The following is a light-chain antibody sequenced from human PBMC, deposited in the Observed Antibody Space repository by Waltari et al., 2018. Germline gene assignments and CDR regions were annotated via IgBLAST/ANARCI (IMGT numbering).Light chain of an antibody. J-gene: IGLJ2*01. CDR3: SSYTSSSTFVV. V-gene: IGLV2-14*01. CDR1: SSDVGGYNY. Sequence: QSALTQPDSVSGSPGQSSTLSCTGTSSDVGGYNYVSLYQQHPGKAPKLMIYDVSKRLSGVSNRFSGSKSGNTASLTISGLQAEDEADYYCSSYTSSSTFVVFGGGTKLTVL. CDR2: DVS.